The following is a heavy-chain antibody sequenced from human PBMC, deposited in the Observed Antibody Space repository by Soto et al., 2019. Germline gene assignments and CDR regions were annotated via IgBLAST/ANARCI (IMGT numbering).Heavy chain of an antibody. V-gene: IGHV3-23*01. CDR3: AKFFVETGGSSGWPWTFHY. CDR2: ISGSGGTT. J-gene: IGHJ4*02. CDR1: GFTFSSYA. D-gene: IGHD6-25*01. Sequence: EVQLLESGGGLVQLGRSLRLSCAASGFTFSSYAMSWVRQAPGKGLEWVSAISGSGGTTYYAASVKGRFTISRGTSKNTLFLKMNSLRAEDTAVYYCAKFFVETGGSSGWPWTFHYWGQGTLVTVSS.